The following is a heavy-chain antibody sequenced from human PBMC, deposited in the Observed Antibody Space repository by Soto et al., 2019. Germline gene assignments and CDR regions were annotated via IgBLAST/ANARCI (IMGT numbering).Heavy chain of an antibody. CDR2: ISYDGSNK. CDR1: GFTFSSYA. J-gene: IGHJ4*02. V-gene: IGHV3-30-3*01. Sequence: GGSLRLSCAASGFTFSSYAMHWVRQAPGKGLEWVAVISYDGSNKYYADSVKGRFTISRDNSKNTLYLQMNSLRAEDTAVYYCARDLDYFDYWGQGTLVTVSS. CDR3: ARDLDYFDY.